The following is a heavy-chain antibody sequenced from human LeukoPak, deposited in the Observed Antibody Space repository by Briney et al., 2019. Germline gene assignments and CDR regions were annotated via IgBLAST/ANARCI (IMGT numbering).Heavy chain of an antibody. D-gene: IGHD6-13*01. CDR3: ARRGIAAAGYDY. CDR1: GGSISSYY. V-gene: IGHV4-59*01. J-gene: IGHJ4*02. CDR2: IHYSGST. Sequence: KPSETLSLTCTVSGGSISSYYWSWIRQPPGKGLEWIGYIHYSGSTNYNPSLKSRVTISVDTSKNQFSLKLSSVTAADTAVYYCARRGIAAAGYDYWGQGTLVTVSS.